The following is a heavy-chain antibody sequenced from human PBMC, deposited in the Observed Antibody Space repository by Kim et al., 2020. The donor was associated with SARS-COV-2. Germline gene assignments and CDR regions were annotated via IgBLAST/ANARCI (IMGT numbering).Heavy chain of an antibody. Sequence: GGSLRLSCAASGFTFSNYGMHWVRQAPGKGLEWVAVIWYDGSNKYYTDSVKGRFTISRDNSKNTLYLQMNNLRAEDTAVYYCARDHPPSTYYYDTSGYFHWGQGTLVTVSS. D-gene: IGHD3-22*01. CDR1: GFTFSNYG. V-gene: IGHV3-33*01. CDR3: ARDHPPSTYYYDTSGYFH. J-gene: IGHJ4*02. CDR2: IWYDGSNK.